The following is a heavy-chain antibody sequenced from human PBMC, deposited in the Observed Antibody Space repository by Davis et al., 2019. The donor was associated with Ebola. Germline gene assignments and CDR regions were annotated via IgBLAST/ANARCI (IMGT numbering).Heavy chain of an antibody. CDR2: INPNSGGT. D-gene: IGHD2-2*02. Sequence: ASVNVSCKASGYTFPGYYMHWVRQAPGQGLEWMGWINPNSGGTNYAQKFQGRVTMTRDTSISTAYMELSRLRSDDTAVYYCARDRPAAIRSVNWFDPWGQGTLVTVSS. CDR3: ARDRPAAIRSVNWFDP. CDR1: GYTFPGYY. V-gene: IGHV1-2*02. J-gene: IGHJ5*02.